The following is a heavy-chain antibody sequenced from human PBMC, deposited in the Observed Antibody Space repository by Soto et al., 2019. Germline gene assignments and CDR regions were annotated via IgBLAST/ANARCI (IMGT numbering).Heavy chain of an antibody. Sequence: QVQLVQSGAEVKKPGFSVKVSCKASGGTFSSYSISWVRQVPGQGLQWMGGIIPIFGTANYAQKFQGRVTITGDESTRTAYMEVSSQRSQDTAVYYCAIVTIRCALPTTCCWGQGTRGTDSS. D-gene: IGHD3-10*01. J-gene: IGHJ4*02. V-gene: IGHV1-69*01. CDR3: AIVTIRCALPTTCC. CDR2: IIPIFGTA. CDR1: GGTFSSYS.